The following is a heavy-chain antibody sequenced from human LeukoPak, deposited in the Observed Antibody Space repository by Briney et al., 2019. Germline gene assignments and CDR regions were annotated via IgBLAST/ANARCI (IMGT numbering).Heavy chain of an antibody. J-gene: IGHJ4*02. Sequence: SETLSLTCAVYGGSFSGYYWSWIRQPPGKGLEWNGEINHSGSTNYNPSLKSRVTITEDTSKNQFALKLSSVTAADTAFYYCARGRPLVYFDYWGQGALVTVSS. CDR2: INHSGST. D-gene: IGHD6-6*01. CDR1: GGSFSGYY. V-gene: IGHV4-34*01. CDR3: ARGRPLVYFDY.